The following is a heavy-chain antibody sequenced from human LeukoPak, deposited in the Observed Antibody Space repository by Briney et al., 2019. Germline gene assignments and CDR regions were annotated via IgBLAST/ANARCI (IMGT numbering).Heavy chain of an antibody. CDR1: GFTFSSYG. J-gene: IGHJ4*02. CDR2: IRYDGSNK. D-gene: IGHD2/OR15-2a*01. CDR3: ANGGSMAHEKIHN. V-gene: IGHV3-30*02. Sequence: GGSLRLSCAASGFTFSSYGMHWVREAPGEGLEWVAFIRYDGSNKYYADSVKGRFTISRENSKNTLYLQMNSLRAEDTAVYYSANGGSMAHEKIHNWGQGTLVTVSS.